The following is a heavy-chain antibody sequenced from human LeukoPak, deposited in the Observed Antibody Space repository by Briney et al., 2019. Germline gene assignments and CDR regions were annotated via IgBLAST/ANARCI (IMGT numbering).Heavy chain of an antibody. CDR1: GGSISSSNW. J-gene: IGHJ6*02. V-gene: IGHV4-4*02. D-gene: IGHD6-13*01. CDR2: IYHSGST. CDR3: ARLIAAAGYYYYYGMDV. Sequence: PSETLSLTCAVSGGSISSSNWWSWVRQPPGKGLEWIGEIYHSGSTNYNPSLNIRVTISVDTSKNQLSLKLSSVTAADTAVYYCARLIAAAGYYYYYGMDVWGQGTTVTVSS.